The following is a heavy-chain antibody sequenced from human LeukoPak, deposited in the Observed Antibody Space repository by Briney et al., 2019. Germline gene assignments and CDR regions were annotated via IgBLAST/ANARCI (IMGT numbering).Heavy chain of an antibody. V-gene: IGHV1-2*02. Sequence: ASVKVSCKASGYTFTGYYMHWVRQAPGQGLEWMGWINPNSGGTNYAQKFQGRVTMTRDTSISTAYVELSRLRSEDTAVYYCARAWTTVTTGYYYYYGMDVWGQGTTVTVSS. D-gene: IGHD4-17*01. CDR2: INPNSGGT. CDR1: GYTFTGYY. J-gene: IGHJ6*02. CDR3: ARAWTTVTTGYYYYYGMDV.